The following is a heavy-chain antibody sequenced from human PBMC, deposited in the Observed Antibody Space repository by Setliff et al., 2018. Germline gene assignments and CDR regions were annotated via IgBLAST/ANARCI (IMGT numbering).Heavy chain of an antibody. CDR1: GASISGSAYY. CDR2: VYSSGSP. Sequence: PSETLSLTCNVSGASISGSAYYWGWIRQPPGKGLEWIGSVYSSGSPYYNPSLKSRVTISMDTSKNQFSLKVNSLTAADTAVYYCARRGGTCNVCNWFDPWGQGILVTVS. V-gene: IGHV4-39*07. CDR3: ARRGGTCNVCNWFDP. D-gene: IGHD2-15*01. J-gene: IGHJ5*02.